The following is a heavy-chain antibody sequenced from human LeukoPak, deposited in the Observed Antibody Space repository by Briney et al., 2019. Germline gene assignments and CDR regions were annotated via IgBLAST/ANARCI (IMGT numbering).Heavy chain of an antibody. CDR3: AKKAVLRFLEWLPYFDY. D-gene: IGHD3-3*01. J-gene: IGHJ4*02. CDR1: GFTFSSYG. Sequence: GGSLRLSCAASGFTFSSYGMHWVRQAPGKGLEWVAFIRYDGSNKYYADSVKGRFTISRDNSKNTLYLQMNSLRAEDTAVYYCAKKAVLRFLEWLPYFDYWGQGTLVTVSS. V-gene: IGHV3-30*02. CDR2: IRYDGSNK.